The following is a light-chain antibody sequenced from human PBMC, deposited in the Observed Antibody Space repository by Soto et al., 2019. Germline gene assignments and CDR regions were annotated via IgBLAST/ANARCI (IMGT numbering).Light chain of an antibody. CDR3: QQSYSTRRT. J-gene: IGKJ1*01. Sequence: DIQMTQSPSSLSACIGDRVTITCRASQSINSYLNWYQQKPGKAPKLLIYAASSLQSGVPSRFSGSGSGTDFTLTISSLQPEDFATYYCQQSYSTRRTFGQGTKVEIK. CDR1: QSINSY. CDR2: AAS. V-gene: IGKV1-39*01.